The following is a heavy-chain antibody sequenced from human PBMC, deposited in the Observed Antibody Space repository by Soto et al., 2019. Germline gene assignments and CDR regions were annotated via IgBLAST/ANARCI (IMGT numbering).Heavy chain of an antibody. J-gene: IGHJ5*02. Sequence: GGSLRLSCVASGFSFSDHHMDWVRQAPGKGLEWVGRIRSKVNSYTTEQAASVKGRFSISRDDSKNSLFLQMNSLRDEDTAVYYCAREGGSLNWFDPWGQGTRVTVSS. V-gene: IGHV3-72*01. CDR2: IRSKVNSYTT. D-gene: IGHD1-26*01. CDR1: GFSFSDHH. CDR3: AREGGSLNWFDP.